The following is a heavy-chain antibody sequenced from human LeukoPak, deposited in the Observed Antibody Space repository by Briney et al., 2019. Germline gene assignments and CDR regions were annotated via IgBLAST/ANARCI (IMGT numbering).Heavy chain of an antibody. D-gene: IGHD5-12*01. CDR2: ISYDGSNK. Sequence: GGSLRLSCAASGFTFSSYAMHWVRQAPGKGLEWVAVISYDGSNKYYADSVKGRFTISRDNSKNPLYLQMNSLRAEDTAVYYCARGEASGYDSPFDYWGQGTLVTVSS. V-gene: IGHV3-30-3*01. CDR1: GFTFSSYA. J-gene: IGHJ4*02. CDR3: ARGEASGYDSPFDY.